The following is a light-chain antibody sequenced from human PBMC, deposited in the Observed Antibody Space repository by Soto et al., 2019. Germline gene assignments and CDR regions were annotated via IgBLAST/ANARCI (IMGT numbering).Light chain of an antibody. CDR1: QSVSSSN. J-gene: IGKJ5*01. Sequence: DIVLTQSPCTLSLSPGERATLSCRASQSVSSSNVAWYQQKAGQAPRLLIYDASSRASGISDRFSGSGSGTDFTLTISRLEPEDFGVYYCQQYGSSPITFGQGTRLENK. V-gene: IGKV3-20*01. CDR3: QQYGSSPIT. CDR2: DAS.